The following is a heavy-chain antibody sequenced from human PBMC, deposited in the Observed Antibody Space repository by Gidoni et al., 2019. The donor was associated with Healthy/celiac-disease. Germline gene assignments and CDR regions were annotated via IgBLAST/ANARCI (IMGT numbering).Heavy chain of an antibody. V-gene: IGHV3-66*01. CDR1: GFTVSSNY. D-gene: IGHD3-10*01. CDR3: ARDAITVPSITMVRGANPPNPD. J-gene: IGHJ4*02. CDR2: IYSGGST. Sequence: EVQLVESGGGLVQPGGSLRLSCAASGFTVSSNYMSWVRQAPGKGLEWVSVIYSGGSTYYADSVKGRFTISRDNSKNTLYLQMNSLRAEDTAVYYCARDAITVPSITMVRGANPPNPDWGQGTLVTVSS.